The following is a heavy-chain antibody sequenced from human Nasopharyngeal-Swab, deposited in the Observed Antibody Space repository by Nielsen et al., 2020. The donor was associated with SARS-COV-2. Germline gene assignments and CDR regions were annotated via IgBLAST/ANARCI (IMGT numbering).Heavy chain of an antibody. CDR1: GFTFSSYG. CDR2: ISYDGSNK. V-gene: IGHV3-30*18. Sequence: GGSLRLSCAASGFTFSSYGMHWVRQAPGKGLEWVAVISYDGSNKYYADSVKGRFTISRDNSKNTLYLQMNSLRAEGTAVYYCAKAFGTAYYYDSSGYYYPDAFDIWGQGTMVTVSS. CDR3: AKAFGTAYYYDSSGYYYPDAFDI. D-gene: IGHD3-22*01. J-gene: IGHJ3*02.